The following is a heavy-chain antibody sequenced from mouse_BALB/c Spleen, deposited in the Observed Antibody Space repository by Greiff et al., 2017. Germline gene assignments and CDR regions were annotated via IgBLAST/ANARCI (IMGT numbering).Heavy chain of an antibody. D-gene: IGHD2-4*01. CDR2: ISSGGST. CDR3: ARGGYDYDYAMDY. CDR1: GFTFSSYA. V-gene: IGHV5-6-5*01. J-gene: IGHJ4*01. Sequence: EVHLVESGGGLVKPGGSLKLSCAASGFTFSSYAMSWVRQTPEKRLEWVASISSGGSTYYPDSVKGRFTISRDNARNILYLQMSSLRSEDTAMYYCARGGYDYDYAMDYWGQGTSVTVSS.